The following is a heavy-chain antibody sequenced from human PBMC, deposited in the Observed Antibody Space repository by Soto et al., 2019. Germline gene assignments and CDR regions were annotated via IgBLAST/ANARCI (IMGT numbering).Heavy chain of an antibody. J-gene: IGHJ4*02. CDR3: ASRDPGTSVDY. D-gene: IGHD1-7*01. CDR1: GGSFTSNNW. CDR2: IYRTGST. V-gene: IGHV4-4*02. Sequence: SETLPLTCAVSGGSFTSNNWWAWVRQPPGQGLEWIGEIYRTGSTNYNPSLKSRVTRSLDKSENHFSLKVTSLTAADTAVYYCASRDPGTSVDYWGQGTLVTVSS.